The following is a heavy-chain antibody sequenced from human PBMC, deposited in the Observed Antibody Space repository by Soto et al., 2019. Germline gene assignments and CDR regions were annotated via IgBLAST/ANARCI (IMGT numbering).Heavy chain of an antibody. CDR1: GASISSSSYY. CDR3: ARHSLFGTSWFYFDC. CDR2: IHYSGST. J-gene: IGHJ4*02. D-gene: IGHD3-3*01. V-gene: IGHV4-39*01. Sequence: SETLPLTCSVSGASISSSSYYWGWIRQPPGKGLEWIGAIHYSGSTYYNPSLKSRVTISVDTSKNQFSLELSSVTAADTTVYFCARHSLFGTSWFYFDCWGQGTLVTVSS.